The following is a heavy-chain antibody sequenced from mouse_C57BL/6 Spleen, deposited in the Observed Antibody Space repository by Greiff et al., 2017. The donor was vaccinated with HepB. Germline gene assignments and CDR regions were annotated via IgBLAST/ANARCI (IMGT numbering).Heavy chain of an antibody. CDR1: GYTFPSYW. Sequence: VQLQQPGAELVKPGASVKMSCKASGYTFPSYWITWVKQRPGQGLEWIGDIYPGSGSTNYNEKFKSKATLTVDTSSSTAYMQLSSLTSEDSAVYYCATMHGSSYWYFDVWGTGTTVTVSS. CDR3: ATMHGSSYWYFDV. CDR2: IYPGSGST. V-gene: IGHV1-55*01. D-gene: IGHD1-1*01. J-gene: IGHJ1*03.